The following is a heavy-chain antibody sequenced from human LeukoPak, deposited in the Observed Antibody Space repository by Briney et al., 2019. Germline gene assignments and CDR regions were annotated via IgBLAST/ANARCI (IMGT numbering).Heavy chain of an antibody. J-gene: IGHJ6*03. CDR1: GFTFSAYW. D-gene: IGHD6-6*01. CDR2: IKQDGSEK. V-gene: IGHV3-7*01. Sequence: PGGSLRLSCAASGFTFSAYWLGWVRQAPGKGLEWVANIKQDGSEKYYVDSVKGRFAISRDNAKDSLYLQMNSLRAEDTAVYHCARVIAARPARRTYYCMDLWGKGTTVTVSS. CDR3: ARVIAARPARRTYYCMDL.